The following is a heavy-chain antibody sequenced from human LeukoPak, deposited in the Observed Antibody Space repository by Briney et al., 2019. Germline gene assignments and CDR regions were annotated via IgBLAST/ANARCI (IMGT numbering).Heavy chain of an antibody. D-gene: IGHD6-19*01. CDR2: INPSAGST. CDR3: ARSCALSGGWLASEL. V-gene: IGHV1-46*04. J-gene: IGHJ4*02. CDR1: GYTFTSYY. Sequence: GASVKVSCKASGYTFTSYYMHWVRQAPGQGLEWMGIINPSAGSTTYAQKLRGRVTMTSDTSTRTVYMELSSLTSGDRGVYYCARSCALSGGWLASELWGQGTLVTVSS.